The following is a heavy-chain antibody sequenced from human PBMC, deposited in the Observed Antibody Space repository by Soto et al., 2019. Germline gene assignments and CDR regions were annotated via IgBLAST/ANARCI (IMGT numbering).Heavy chain of an antibody. D-gene: IGHD6-19*01. Sequence: ASVKVSCKTSGYPFTSYGINWVRQAPGQGPEWMGWISAYNGKTSYTQKFQDRVTMTTDTSTSTAYMELRSLRSDDTAVYYCARDRLIAVTGLLHYWGQGTLVTVSS. CDR1: GYPFTSYG. J-gene: IGHJ4*02. CDR3: ARDRLIAVTGLLHY. CDR2: ISAYNGKT. V-gene: IGHV1-18*01.